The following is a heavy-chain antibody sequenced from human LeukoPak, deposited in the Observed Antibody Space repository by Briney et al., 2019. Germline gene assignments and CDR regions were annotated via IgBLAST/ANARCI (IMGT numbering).Heavy chain of an antibody. Sequence: GGSLRLSCSASQFTYSNYWMSWVRQAPGKGLEWVANIKQDGNEIYYVDPVKGRFTISRDNVERSLYLQLNSLIAEDTAIYYCARVSGVTGSFRIDLWGQGTLVTVSS. CDR2: IKQDGNEI. CDR1: QFTYSNYW. D-gene: IGHD2-21*02. J-gene: IGHJ5*02. V-gene: IGHV3-7*01. CDR3: ARVSGVTGSFRIDL.